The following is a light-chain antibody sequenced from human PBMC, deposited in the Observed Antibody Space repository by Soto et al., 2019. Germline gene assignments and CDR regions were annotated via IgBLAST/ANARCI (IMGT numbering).Light chain of an antibody. J-gene: IGKJ4*01. Sequence: IQLTQSPYSMSASVGDRVAVTCRASDDITNYLAWYQQKAGKAPKLLIYDASTLYSGVPSRFRGSGSGTDFILTISGLQPEDFATYYCQQVSRYPSTFGGGTKVDI. V-gene: IGKV1-9*01. CDR3: QQVSRYPST. CDR1: DDITNY. CDR2: DAS.